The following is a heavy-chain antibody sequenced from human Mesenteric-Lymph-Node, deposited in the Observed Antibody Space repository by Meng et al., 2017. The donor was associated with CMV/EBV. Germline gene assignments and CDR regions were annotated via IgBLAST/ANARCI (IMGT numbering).Heavy chain of an antibody. J-gene: IGHJ6*02. CDR1: GFTFDDYT. CDR2: IWYDGSNK. CDR3: AKDGGGSYYYGMDV. Sequence: GESLKISCAASGFTFDDYTMHWVRQAPGKGLEGVAVIWYDGSNKYYADSVKGRFTISRDNSKNTLYLQMNSLRAEDTAVYYCAKDGGGSYYYGMDVWGQGTTVTVSS. D-gene: IGHD3-16*01. V-gene: IGHV3-33*06.